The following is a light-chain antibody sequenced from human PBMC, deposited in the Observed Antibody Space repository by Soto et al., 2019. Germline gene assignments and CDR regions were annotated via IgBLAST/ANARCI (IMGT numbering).Light chain of an antibody. V-gene: IGKV3-15*01. Sequence: VLTQFPATLSLSPGERANLSCRASQSVSGYLAWYRQKPGQAPRLLIYGTSTRATGIPARFSGSESGTDFTLTITSMQPEDCATYYCQQTYATPITFGQGTRLEL. CDR1: QSVSGY. CDR2: GTS. CDR3: QQTYATPIT. J-gene: IGKJ5*01.